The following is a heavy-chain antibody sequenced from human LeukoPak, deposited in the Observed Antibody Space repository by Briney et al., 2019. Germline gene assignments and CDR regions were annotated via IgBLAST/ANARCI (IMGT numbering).Heavy chain of an antibody. D-gene: IGHD4-17*01. CDR3: ARGTMTTVTYYFDY. CDR1: GGSFSGYY. J-gene: IGHJ4*02. Sequence: NPSETLSLTCAVYGGSFSGYYWSWIRQPPGKGLEWIGDINHSGSTNYNPSLKSRVTISVDTSKNQFSLKLSSVTAADTAVYYCARGTMTTVTYYFDYWGQGTLVTVSS. V-gene: IGHV4-34*01. CDR2: INHSGST.